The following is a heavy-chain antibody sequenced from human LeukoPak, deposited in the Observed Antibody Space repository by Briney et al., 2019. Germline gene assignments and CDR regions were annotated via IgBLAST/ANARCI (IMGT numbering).Heavy chain of an antibody. J-gene: IGHJ4*02. Sequence: SETLSLTCAVYGGSFSGYYWSWIRQPPGKGLEWIGEINHSGSTNYNPSLKSRVTISVDTSKNQFSLKLSSVTAADTAVYYCARGPHYYGRFGYFDYWGQGTLVTVSS. CDR3: ARGPHYYGRFGYFDY. D-gene: IGHD3-10*01. V-gene: IGHV4-34*01. CDR2: INHSGST. CDR1: GGSFSGYY.